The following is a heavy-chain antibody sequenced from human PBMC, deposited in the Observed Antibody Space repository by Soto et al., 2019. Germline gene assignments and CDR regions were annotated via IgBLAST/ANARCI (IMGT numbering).Heavy chain of an antibody. CDR2: IYHSGST. J-gene: IGHJ4*02. Sequence: TSETLSLTCTVSGGSISSYYWSWIRQPPGKGLEWIGYIYHSGSTNYNPSLKSRVTISVDTSKNQFSLKLSSVTAADTAVYYCARIPGDYSFDYWGQGTLVTVSS. CDR1: GGSISSYY. V-gene: IGHV4-59*01. CDR3: ARIPGDYSFDY. D-gene: IGHD4-17*01.